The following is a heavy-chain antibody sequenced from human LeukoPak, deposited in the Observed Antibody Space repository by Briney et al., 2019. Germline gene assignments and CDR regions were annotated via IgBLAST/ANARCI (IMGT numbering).Heavy chain of an antibody. Sequence: SETLSLTCTVSGGSVSSGSYYWSWIRQPPGKGLEWIGYIYYSGSTNYNPSLESRVTISVDTSKNQFSPKLSSVTAADTAVYYCARADYSNYGDAFDIWGQGTMVTVSS. CDR1: GGSVSSGSYY. J-gene: IGHJ3*02. CDR2: IYYSGST. V-gene: IGHV4-61*01. D-gene: IGHD4-11*01. CDR3: ARADYSNYGDAFDI.